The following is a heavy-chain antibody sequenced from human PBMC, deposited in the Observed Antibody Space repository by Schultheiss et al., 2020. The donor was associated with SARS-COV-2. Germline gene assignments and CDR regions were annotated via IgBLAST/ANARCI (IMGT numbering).Heavy chain of an antibody. CDR2: ISAYNGNT. J-gene: IGHJ1*01. CDR3: ARDLAAYYDFWSGYRGYFQH. V-gene: IGHV1-18*01. Sequence: ASVKVSCKASGYTFTSYGISWVRQAPGQGLEWMGWISAYNGNTNYAQKLQGRVTMTTDTSTSTAYMELRSLRSDDTAVYYCARDLAAYYDFWSGYRGYFQHWGQGTLVTVSS. CDR1: GYTFTSYG. D-gene: IGHD3-3*01.